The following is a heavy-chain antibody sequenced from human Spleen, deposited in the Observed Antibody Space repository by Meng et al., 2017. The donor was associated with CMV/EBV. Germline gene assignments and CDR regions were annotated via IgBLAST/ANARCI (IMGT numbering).Heavy chain of an antibody. V-gene: IGHV5-51*01. CDR3: ARRPYSNYDFDY. J-gene: IGHJ4*02. CDR1: GYAFTTYW. CDR2: IYPGDSDT. D-gene: IGHD4-11*01. Sequence: GESLKISCKGSGYAFTTYWIGWVRQMPGKGLEWMGIIYPGDSDTRYSPSFQGQVTISADKSINTAYLQWSSLKASDTAIYYCARRPYSNYDFDYWGQGALVTVSS.